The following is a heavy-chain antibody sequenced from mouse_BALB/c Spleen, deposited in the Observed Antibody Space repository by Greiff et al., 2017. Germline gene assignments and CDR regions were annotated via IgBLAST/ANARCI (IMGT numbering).Heavy chain of an antibody. CDR1: GYTFTSYY. CDR3: ARDGEDDWFAY. CDR2: IYPGDGST. J-gene: IGHJ3*01. Sequence: QVQLQQSGPELVKPGASVKMSCKASGYTFTSYYIHWVKQRPGQGLEWIGWIYPGDGSTKYNEKFKGKTTLTADKSSSTAYMLLSSLTSEDSAIYFCARDGEDDWFAYWGQGTLVTVSA. V-gene: IGHV1S56*01. D-gene: IGHD1-1*01.